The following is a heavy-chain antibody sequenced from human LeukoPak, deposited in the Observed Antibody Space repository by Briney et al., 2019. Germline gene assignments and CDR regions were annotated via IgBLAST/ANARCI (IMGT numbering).Heavy chain of an antibody. CDR1: GYTFTSYG. J-gene: IGHJ4*02. V-gene: IGHV1-18*04. CDR2: ISAHNGNT. Sequence: EASVKVSCKASGYTFTSYGISWVRQAPGQGLEWMGWISAHNGNTNYAQKLQGRVTMTTDTSTSTAYMELRSLRSDDTAVYYCAREAGDILTGYLDYWGQGTLVTVSS. D-gene: IGHD3-9*01. CDR3: AREAGDILTGYLDY.